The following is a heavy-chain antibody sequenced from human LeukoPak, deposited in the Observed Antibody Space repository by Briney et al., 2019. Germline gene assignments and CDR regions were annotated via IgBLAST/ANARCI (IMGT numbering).Heavy chain of an antibody. V-gene: IGHV3-9*01. CDR2: ISWNSGSI. D-gene: IGHD6-13*01. J-gene: IGHJ4*02. CDR3: VKDKGVEAAAGTWGGFDY. CDR1: KFAFADYA. Sequence: GRSLSLSCAASKFAFADYAMHWVLQGPGKGLEWVSGISWNSGSIGYADSVKGRFTISRDNAKTSLYLQMNSLRAEDTALYYCVKDKGVEAAAGTWGGFDYWGQGTLVTVSS.